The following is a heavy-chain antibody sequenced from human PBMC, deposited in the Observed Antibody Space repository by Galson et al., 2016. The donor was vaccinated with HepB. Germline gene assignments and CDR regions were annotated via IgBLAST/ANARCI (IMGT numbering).Heavy chain of an antibody. CDR2: IYYSGST. CDR3: ARQKWELLYKVLDY. CDR1: GGSISSSSYY. J-gene: IGHJ4*02. D-gene: IGHD1-26*01. Sequence: SETLSLTCTVSGGSISSSSYYWGWIRQPPGKGLEWIGSIYYSGSTHYNPSLKSRVTISVDTSKNQFSLKLSSVTAADTAVYYCARQKWELLYKVLDYWGQGTLVTVSS. V-gene: IGHV4-39*01.